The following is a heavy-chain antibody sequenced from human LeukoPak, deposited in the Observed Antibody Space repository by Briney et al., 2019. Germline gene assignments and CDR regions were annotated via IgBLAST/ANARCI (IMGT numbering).Heavy chain of an antibody. J-gene: IGHJ5*02. CDR3: ARAQEGCSRASCYLEP. Sequence: SGTLSLTCAVSGVSISSSNWWSWVRQPPGKGLEWIGEMHHSGRTNYNPSLKSRITTSVDKSKNQVFLRLNSVAAADTALYYCARAQEGCSRASCYLEPWGQGTLVTVSS. D-gene: IGHD2-2*01. CDR2: MHHSGRT. V-gene: IGHV4-4*02. CDR1: GVSISSSNW.